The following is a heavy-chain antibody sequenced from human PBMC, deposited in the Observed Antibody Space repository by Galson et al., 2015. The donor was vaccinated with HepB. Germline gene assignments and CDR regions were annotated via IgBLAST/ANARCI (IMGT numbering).Heavy chain of an antibody. CDR3: TRVDSSSWDPMVFLVSYGMDV. V-gene: IGHV3-49*03. J-gene: IGHJ6*02. CDR2: IRSKAYGGTT. Sequence: SLRLSCAGSGFTFSDYAMSWFRQAPGKGLEWVGFIRSKAYGGTTEYAASVKGGFTISRDNSKSIAYLQMNSLKTEDTVVYYCTRVDSSSWDPMVFLVSYGMDVWGQGTTVTVSS. D-gene: IGHD6-13*01. CDR1: GFTFSDYA.